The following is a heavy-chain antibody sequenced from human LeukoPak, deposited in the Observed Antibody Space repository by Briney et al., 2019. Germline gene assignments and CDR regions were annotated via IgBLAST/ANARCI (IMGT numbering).Heavy chain of an antibody. Sequence: ASVKVSCKASGFTFTNYDVNWVRQATGHGPEWMGWMNPNSGNTGYAQKFQGRATMTSDTSISTASMELSSLRSEDTAVYYCMVSSIAAAGIGVTASSDYWGQGTLVTVSS. D-gene: IGHD6-13*01. CDR1: GFTFTNYD. J-gene: IGHJ4*02. CDR2: MNPNSGNT. CDR3: MVSSIAAAGIGVTASSDY. V-gene: IGHV1-8*01.